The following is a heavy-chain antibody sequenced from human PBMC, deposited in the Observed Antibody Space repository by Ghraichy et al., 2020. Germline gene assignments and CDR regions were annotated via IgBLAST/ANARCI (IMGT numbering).Heavy chain of an antibody. CDR2: INHSGST. CDR1: GGSFSGYY. CDR3: AGSFTYYDILTGINWFDA. J-gene: IGHJ5*02. Sequence: TLSLTCAVYGGSFSGYYWSWIRQPPGKGLEWIGEINHSGSTNYNPSLKSRVTISVDTSKNQFSLKLSSVTAADTAVYYCAGSFTYYDILTGINWFDAWGQGTLVTVSS. V-gene: IGHV4-34*01. D-gene: IGHD3-9*01.